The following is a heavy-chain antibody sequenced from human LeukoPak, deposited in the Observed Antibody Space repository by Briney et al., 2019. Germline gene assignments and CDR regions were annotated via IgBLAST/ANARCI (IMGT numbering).Heavy chain of an antibody. J-gene: IGHJ4*02. V-gene: IGHV3-74*01. CDR1: GLTFSSHW. Sequence: GGSLRLSCAASGLTFSSHWMHWVRQAPGKGLVWVSRITNDGSSTTYADSVKGRFTISRDNAKNMLYLQVNSLRAEDTAVYYCARGARSVSSGHFDYWGQGTLVTVSS. CDR2: ITNDGSST. CDR3: ARGARSVSSGHFDY. D-gene: IGHD6-19*01.